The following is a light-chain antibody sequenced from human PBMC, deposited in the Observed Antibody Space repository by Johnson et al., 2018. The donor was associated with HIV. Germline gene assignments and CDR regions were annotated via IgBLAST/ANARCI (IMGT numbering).Light chain of an antibody. Sequence: QSALTQPPSVSAAPGQKVTISCYGSSSNIGNNYVSWYQQFPGTAPKLLIYENNKRPSGIPDRFSGSKSGTSATLGITGLQTGDEADYYCGTWDMSLTSGRYVFGSGTKVTVL. CDR2: ENN. J-gene: IGLJ1*01. V-gene: IGLV1-51*02. CDR3: GTWDMSLTSGRYV. CDR1: SSNIGNNY.